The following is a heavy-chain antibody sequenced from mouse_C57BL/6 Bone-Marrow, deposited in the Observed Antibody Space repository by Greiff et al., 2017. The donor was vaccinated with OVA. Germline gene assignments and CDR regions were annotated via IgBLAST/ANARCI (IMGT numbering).Heavy chain of an antibody. J-gene: IGHJ1*03. CDR3: ARKAPFYYGSSYWYFDV. Sequence: VMLVESGPGLVQPSQSLSITCTVSGFSLTSYGVHWVRQSPGKGLEWLGVIWSGGSTDYNAAFISRLSISKDNSKSQVFFKMNSLQADDTAIYYCARKAPFYYGSSYWYFDVWGTGTTVTVSS. CDR2: IWSGGST. CDR1: GFSLTSYG. D-gene: IGHD1-1*01. V-gene: IGHV2-2*01.